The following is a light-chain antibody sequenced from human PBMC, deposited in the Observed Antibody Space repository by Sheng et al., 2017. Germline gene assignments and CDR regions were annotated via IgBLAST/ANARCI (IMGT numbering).Light chain of an antibody. J-gene: IGKJ1*01. CDR1: QSVSTF. CDR3: HQYHSVPRT. Sequence: EIVLTQSPGTLSLSPGERATLSCRASQSVSTFLVWYQQKPGQAPRLLIYDASHRVSGIPDRFSGGGSGADFILTISRLEPEDFAVYYCHQYHSVPRTFGQGTKVEIK. CDR2: DAS. V-gene: IGKV3-20*01.